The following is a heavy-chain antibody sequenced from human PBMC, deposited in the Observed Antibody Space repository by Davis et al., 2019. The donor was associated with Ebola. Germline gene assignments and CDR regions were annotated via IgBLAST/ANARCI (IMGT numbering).Heavy chain of an antibody. V-gene: IGHV4-34*01. Sequence: MPGGSLRLSCTVSGGSISSYYWSWIRQHPGKGLEWIGEINHSGSTNYNPSLKSRVTISVDTSKNQFSLKLSSVTAADTAVYYCARGYSEFWYGSSGYYSTSGALDIWGQGTMVTVSS. CDR2: INHSGST. CDR3: ARGYSEFWYGSSGYYSTSGALDI. CDR1: GGSISSYY. J-gene: IGHJ3*02. D-gene: IGHD3-22*01.